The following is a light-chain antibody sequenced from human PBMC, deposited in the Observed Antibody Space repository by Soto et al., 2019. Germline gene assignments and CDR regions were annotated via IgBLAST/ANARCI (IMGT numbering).Light chain of an antibody. CDR1: QSISNW. V-gene: IGKV1-5*01. J-gene: IGKJ3*01. CDR3: QQYNSYPIT. Sequence: DIQMAQSPSTLSASVGDRVTITCRASQSISNWLAWYQQKPGKAPKLLIYDASSLESGVPSRFSGSRSVTEFTLSISSLQPDDFATYYCQQYNSYPITFGPGTKVDIK. CDR2: DAS.